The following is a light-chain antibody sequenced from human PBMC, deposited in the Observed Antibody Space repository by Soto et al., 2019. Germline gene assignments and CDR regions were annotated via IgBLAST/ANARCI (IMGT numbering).Light chain of an antibody. CDR2: SSD. CDR3: SSYTSSSTLWV. Sequence: QSVLTQPPSASGTPGQRVTISCSGSSSNIGSNSVIWYQQLPGSAPQLLIYSSDQRPSGVPDRFSGSKSGNTASLTISGLQAEDEADYYCSSYTSSSTLWVFGGGTKLTVL. J-gene: IGLJ3*02. CDR1: SSNIGSNS. V-gene: IGLV1-44*01.